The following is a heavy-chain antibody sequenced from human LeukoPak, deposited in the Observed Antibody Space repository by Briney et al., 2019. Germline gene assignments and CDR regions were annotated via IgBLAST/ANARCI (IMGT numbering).Heavy chain of an antibody. CDR3: ARGLVDILTGYYYYYGMDV. J-gene: IGHJ6*02. CDR1: GFTFSSYA. D-gene: IGHD3-9*01. CDR2: ISYDGSNK. Sequence: AGRSLRHSCAASGFTFSSYAMHWVRQAPGKGLEWVAVISYDGSNKYYADSVKGRFTISRDNSKNTLYLQMNSLRAEDTAVYYCARGLVDILTGYYYYYGMDVWGQGTTVTVSS. V-gene: IGHV3-30*04.